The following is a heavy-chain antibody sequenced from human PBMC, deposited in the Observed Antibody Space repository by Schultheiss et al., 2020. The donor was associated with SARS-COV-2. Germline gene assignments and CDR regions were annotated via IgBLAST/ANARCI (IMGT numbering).Heavy chain of an antibody. J-gene: IGHJ4*02. D-gene: IGHD3-9*01. CDR2: ISYDGSNK. Sequence: GSLRLSCAASGFTFSSYGMHWVRQAPGKGLEWVAVISYDGSNKYYADSVKGRFTISRDNSKNTLYLQMNSLRAEDTAVYYCAKGGWLEYWGQGTLVTVSS. CDR1: GFTFSSYG. V-gene: IGHV3-33*05. CDR3: AKGGWLEY.